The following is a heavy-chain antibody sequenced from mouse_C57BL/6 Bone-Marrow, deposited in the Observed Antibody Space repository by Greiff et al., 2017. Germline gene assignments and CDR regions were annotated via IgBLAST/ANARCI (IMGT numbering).Heavy chain of an antibody. D-gene: IGHD2-10*02. V-gene: IGHV5-9-1*02. Sequence: EVHLVESGAGLVKPGGSLKLSCAASGFTFSSYAMSWVRQTPEKRLEWVAYISSGGDYIYYADTVKGRFTISRDNARNTLYLRMSSLKSEDTAMYYCTRVLYGNYGADARDYWGQGTSVTVSS. CDR1: GFTFSSYA. CDR3: TRVLYGNYGADARDY. J-gene: IGHJ4*01. CDR2: ISSGGDYI.